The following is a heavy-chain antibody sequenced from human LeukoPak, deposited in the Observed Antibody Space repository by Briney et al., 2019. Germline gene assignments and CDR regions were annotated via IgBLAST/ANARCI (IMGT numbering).Heavy chain of an antibody. CDR2: IRSKANSYAT. CDR1: GFPFSGSA. CDR3: TSPAVAGTPGRSYYYYYMDV. Sequence: GGSLRLSCAASGFPFSGSAMHWVRQASGKGLEWVGRIRSKANSYATAYAASVKGRFTISRDDSKNTAYLQMNSLKTEDTAVYYCTSPAVAGTPGRSYYYYYMDVWGKGTTVTVSS. J-gene: IGHJ6*03. V-gene: IGHV3-73*01. D-gene: IGHD6-19*01.